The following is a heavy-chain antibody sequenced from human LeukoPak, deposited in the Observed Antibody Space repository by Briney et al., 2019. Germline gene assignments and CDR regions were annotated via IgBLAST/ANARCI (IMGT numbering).Heavy chain of an antibody. Sequence: SLTLSLTCAISEDSVSSNSAAWDWIRQSPSRGLEWLGRTYYRSKWYNDSPVSVKSRITIKPDTSKNQFSLQLNSVTPEDTAVYYCARVSVSTFNWFDPWGQGTLVTVSS. J-gene: IGHJ5*02. CDR2: TYYRSKWYN. CDR1: EDSVSSNSAA. CDR3: ARVSVSTFNWFDP. D-gene: IGHD1-1*01. V-gene: IGHV6-1*01.